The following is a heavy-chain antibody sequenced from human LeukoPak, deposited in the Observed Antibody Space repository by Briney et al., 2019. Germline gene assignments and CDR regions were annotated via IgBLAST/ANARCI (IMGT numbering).Heavy chain of an antibody. J-gene: IGHJ4*02. D-gene: IGHD6-19*01. Sequence: ASVKVSCKASGYTFTSYYMHWVRQAPGQGLEWMGIINPSGGSTSYAQKLQGRVTMTRDTSTSTVYMELSSLRSEDTAVYYCARDRLGIAVAGERGDFDYWGQGTLVTVSS. CDR3: ARDRLGIAVAGERGDFDY. CDR2: INPSGGST. CDR1: GYTFTSYY. V-gene: IGHV1-46*01.